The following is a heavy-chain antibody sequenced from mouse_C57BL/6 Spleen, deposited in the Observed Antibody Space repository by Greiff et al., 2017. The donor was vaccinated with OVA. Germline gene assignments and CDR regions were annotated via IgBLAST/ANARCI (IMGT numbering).Heavy chain of an antibody. V-gene: IGHV1-82*01. Sequence: QVQLQQSGPELVKPGASVKISCKASGYAFSSSWMNWVKQRPGKGLEWIGRIYPGDGDTNYNGKFKGRATLTADKSSSTAYMQLSSLTSEDSAVYFCARFEGGSSYNYFDYWGQGTTLTVSS. D-gene: IGHD1-1*01. J-gene: IGHJ2*01. CDR3: ARFEGGSSYNYFDY. CDR1: GYAFSSSW. CDR2: IYPGDGDT.